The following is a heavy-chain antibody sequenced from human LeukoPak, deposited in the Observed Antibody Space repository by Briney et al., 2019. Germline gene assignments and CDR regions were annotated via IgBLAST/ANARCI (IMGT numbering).Heavy chain of an antibody. CDR2: IYYSGST. CDR1: GGSFSGYY. Sequence: SETLSLTCAVYGGSFSGYYWSWIRQPPGKGLEWIGSIYYSGSTYYNPSLKSRVTISVDTSKNQFSLKLSSVTAADTAVYYCARADRMLDYWGQGTLVTVSS. CDR3: ARADRMLDY. V-gene: IGHV4-34*01. J-gene: IGHJ4*02.